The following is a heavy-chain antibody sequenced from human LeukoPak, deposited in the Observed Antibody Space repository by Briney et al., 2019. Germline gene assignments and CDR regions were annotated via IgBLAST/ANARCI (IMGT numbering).Heavy chain of an antibody. CDR1: GFTLGSFW. D-gene: IGHD1-1*01. CDR3: ARDLHWNQLGL. CDR2: INIDGSDI. V-gene: IGHV3-74*01. J-gene: IGHJ4*02. Sequence: GGSLRLSCAAAGFTLGSFWMVWVRQAPGKGLVWVSRINIDGSDITYAGSVEGRFTISRDNTKNTVYMQMNTLRAEDTSVYFCARDLHWNQLGLWGQGTLVTVSS.